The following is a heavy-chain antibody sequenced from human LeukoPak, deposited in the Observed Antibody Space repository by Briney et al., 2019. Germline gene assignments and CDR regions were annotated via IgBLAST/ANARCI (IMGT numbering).Heavy chain of an antibody. CDR3: AKGTSSGWYYFDY. CDR1: GYSFTSGYY. J-gene: IGHJ4*02. D-gene: IGHD6-19*01. CDR2: IYHSGDT. Sequence: SETLSLTCIVSGYSFTSGYYWGWIRQPPGKGLEWIGSIYHSGDTYYNPSLKSRVTISVDTSKNQFSLKLDSVTAADTAVYYCAKGTSSGWYYFDYWGQGTLVTVSS. V-gene: IGHV4-38-2*02.